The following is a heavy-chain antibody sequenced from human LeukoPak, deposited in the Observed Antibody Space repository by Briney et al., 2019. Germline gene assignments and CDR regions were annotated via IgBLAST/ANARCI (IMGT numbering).Heavy chain of an antibody. CDR2: IYHSGST. J-gene: IGHJ4*02. Sequence: SETLSLTCTVSGGSISSGYYWGWIRQPPGKGLEWIGSIYHSGSTYYNPSLKSRVTISVDTSKNQFSLKLSSVTAADTAVYYCARVYGIVVARRYFDYWGQGTLVTVSS. V-gene: IGHV4-38-2*02. CDR1: GGSISSGYY. CDR3: ARVYGIVVARRYFDY. D-gene: IGHD3-22*01.